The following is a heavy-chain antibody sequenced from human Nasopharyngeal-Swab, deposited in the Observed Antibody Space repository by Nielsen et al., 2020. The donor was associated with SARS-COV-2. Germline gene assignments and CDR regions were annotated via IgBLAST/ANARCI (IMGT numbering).Heavy chain of an antibody. D-gene: IGHD3-16*02. V-gene: IGHV3-48*03. Sequence: GESLKISCEASGYTFSRYGMDWVRQAPGKGLEWLSYIDSSGYTTYYADSVKGRFTISRDNAKKSVYLQMNILRPEDTAVYYCARDLPSYFELSRGMDVWGQGTTVTVSS. J-gene: IGHJ6*02. CDR3: ARDLPSYFELSRGMDV. CDR1: GYTFSRYG. CDR2: IDSSGYTT.